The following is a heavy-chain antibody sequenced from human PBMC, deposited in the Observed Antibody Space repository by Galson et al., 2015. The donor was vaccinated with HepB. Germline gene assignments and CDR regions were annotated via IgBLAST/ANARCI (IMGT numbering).Heavy chain of an antibody. CDR2: INQDGTVR. CDR1: GFTFATHW. J-gene: IGHJ4*02. Sequence: SLRLSCAASGFTFATHWMSWVRQSPGKGLGWLANINQDGTVRQYVDSVKGRFTISRDNAKNSLYLELNSLSADDTAVYYCARATRGPVTGMNYWGQGTLVTVSS. V-gene: IGHV3-7*03. D-gene: IGHD4-11*01. CDR3: ARATRGPVTGMNY.